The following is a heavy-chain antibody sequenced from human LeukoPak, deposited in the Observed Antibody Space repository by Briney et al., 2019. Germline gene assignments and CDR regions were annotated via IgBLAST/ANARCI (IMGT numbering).Heavy chain of an antibody. J-gene: IGHJ4*02. CDR1: GFTFSNAW. CDR3: TTSWGPFDY. Sequence: GGALRLSCATSGFTFSNAWMSWVRQAPGKGLEWFGRIKSKTDGGTTDYAAPVKGRFTISRDDSKNTLYLQMNSLKTEDTAVYYCTTSWGPFDYWGQGTLVTVSS. V-gene: IGHV3-15*01. D-gene: IGHD1-26*01. CDR2: IKSKTDGGTT.